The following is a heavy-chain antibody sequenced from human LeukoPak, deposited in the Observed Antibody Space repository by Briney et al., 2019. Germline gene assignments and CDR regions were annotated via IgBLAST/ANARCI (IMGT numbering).Heavy chain of an antibody. J-gene: IGHJ4*02. V-gene: IGHV3-30*18. CDR2: VSYDGSNK. CDR1: GFTFSSYG. CDR3: AKDRSAAAKRDFFDY. Sequence: GGSLRLSCAASGFTFSSYGMHWVRQAPGKGLEWVAVVSYDGSNKYYADSVKGRFTISRDNSKNTLYLQMNSLRAEDTAVYYCAKDRSAAAKRDFFDYWGQGTLVTVSS. D-gene: IGHD6-13*01.